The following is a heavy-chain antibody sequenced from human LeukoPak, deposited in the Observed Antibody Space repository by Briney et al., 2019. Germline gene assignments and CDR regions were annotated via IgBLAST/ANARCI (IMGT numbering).Heavy chain of an antibody. CDR3: ARATLGYYDSWFDP. CDR1: GGSISSGSYY. CDR2: IYTSGST. Sequence: PSQTLSLTCTVSGGSISSGSYYWSWIRQPAGKGLEWIGRIYTSGSTNYNPPLKSRVTISVDTSKNQFSLKLSSVTAADTAVYYCARATLGYYDSWFDPWGQGTLVTVSS. D-gene: IGHD3-22*01. J-gene: IGHJ5*02. V-gene: IGHV4-61*02.